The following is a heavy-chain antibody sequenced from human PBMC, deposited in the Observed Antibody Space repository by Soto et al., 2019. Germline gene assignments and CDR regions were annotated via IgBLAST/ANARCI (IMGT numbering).Heavy chain of an antibody. CDR3: ARGGILGYCTSTSCYAWFDP. J-gene: IGHJ5*02. V-gene: IGHV4-34*01. D-gene: IGHD2-2*01. CDR2: INHSGST. Sequence: QVQLQQWGAGLLKPSETLSLTCAVYGGSFSGYYWSWIRQPPGKGLEWIGEINHSGSTNYNPSLKSRVTISVDTSKNQFSLKLSSVTAADTAVYYCARGGILGYCTSTSCYAWFDPWGQGTLVTVSS. CDR1: GGSFSGYY.